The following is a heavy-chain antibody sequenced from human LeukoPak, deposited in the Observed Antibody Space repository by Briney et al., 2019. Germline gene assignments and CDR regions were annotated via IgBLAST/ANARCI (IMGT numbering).Heavy chain of an antibody. CDR1: GYTFTGYY. CDR2: INPNSGGT. CDR3: ARVSPYYYGSSGYSGRRTYYFDY. Sequence: ASVKVSCKASGYTFTGYYMHWVRQAPGQGLEWMVRINPNSGGTNYAQKFQGRVTMTRDTSISTAYMELSRLRSDDTAVYYCARVSPYYYGSSGYSGRRTYYFDYWGQGTLVTVSS. D-gene: IGHD3-22*01. J-gene: IGHJ4*02. V-gene: IGHV1-2*06.